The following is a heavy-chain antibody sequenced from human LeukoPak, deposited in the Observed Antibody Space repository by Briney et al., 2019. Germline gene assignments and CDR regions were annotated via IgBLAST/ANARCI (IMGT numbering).Heavy chain of an antibody. Sequence: GSLRLSCAASGFTFSDYWMQWVRQAPGKGLVWVSRIYSDVSTTYYADSVKGRFTISRDNAKNTLYLQMNSLRAEDTAMYYCARVSGSRNYYFGAFDIWGQGTMVTVSS. D-gene: IGHD3-10*01. V-gene: IGHV3-74*01. CDR2: IYSDVSTT. J-gene: IGHJ3*02. CDR1: GFTFSDYW. CDR3: ARVSGSRNYYFGAFDI.